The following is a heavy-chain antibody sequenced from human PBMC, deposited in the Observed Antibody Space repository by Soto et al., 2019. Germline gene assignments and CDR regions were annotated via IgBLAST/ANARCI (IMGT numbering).Heavy chain of an antibody. J-gene: IGHJ6*02. CDR3: AKRGGTSYYYYGMDV. Sequence: GGSLRLSCAASGFTFSSYAMSWVRQAPGKGLEWVSAFSGSGGSTYYADSVKGRFTISRDNSKNTLYLQMNSLRAEDTAVYYCAKRGGTSYYYYGMDVWGQGTTVTVSS. D-gene: IGHD2-15*01. CDR1: GFTFSSYA. CDR2: FSGSGGST. V-gene: IGHV3-23*01.